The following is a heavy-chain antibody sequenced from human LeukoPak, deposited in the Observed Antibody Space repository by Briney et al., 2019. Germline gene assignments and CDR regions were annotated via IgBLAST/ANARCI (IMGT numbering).Heavy chain of an antibody. V-gene: IGHV3-23*01. CDR1: GFTFSSYA. D-gene: IGHD3-22*01. Sequence: GGSLRLSCAASGFTFSSYAMRWVRQAPGEGLEWVSAISPSSGTFYADSVKGRFTISRDNSKNTLYLQMNSLRAEDTAVYYCARPQSSSGYYWPFDDWGQGTLVTVSS. J-gene: IGHJ4*02. CDR3: ARPQSSSGYYWPFDD. CDR2: ISPSSGT.